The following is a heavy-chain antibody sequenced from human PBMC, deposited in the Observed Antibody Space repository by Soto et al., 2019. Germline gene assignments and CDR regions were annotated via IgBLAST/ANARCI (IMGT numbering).Heavy chain of an antibody. CDR1: GYTFTSYG. CDR3: ARDPGIWFGETDYYYYGMDV. V-gene: IGHV1-18*01. CDR2: ISAYNGNT. J-gene: IGHJ6*02. Sequence: QVQLVQSGAEVKKPGASVKVSCKASGYTFTSYGISWVRQAPGQGLEWMGWISAYNGNTNYAQKLQGRVTMTTDTSTITHYRELRSLRTDDPAVYYCARDPGIWFGETDYYYYGMDVWGQGTTVTVPS. D-gene: IGHD3-10*01.